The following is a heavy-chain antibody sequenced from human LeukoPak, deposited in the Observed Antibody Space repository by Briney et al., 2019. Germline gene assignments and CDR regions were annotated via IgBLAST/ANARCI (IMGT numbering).Heavy chain of an antibody. CDR3: AIATADGPGAIEDWFDP. Sequence: APVKVSCKASGYTFTGYYMHWVRQATGQGLEWMGWINPNSGGTNYAQKFQGRVTMTRDTSISTAYMELSRLRSDDTAVYYCAIATADGPGAIEDWFDPWGQGTLVTVSS. J-gene: IGHJ5*02. D-gene: IGHD6-13*01. CDR1: GYTFTGYY. CDR2: INPNSGGT. V-gene: IGHV1-2*02.